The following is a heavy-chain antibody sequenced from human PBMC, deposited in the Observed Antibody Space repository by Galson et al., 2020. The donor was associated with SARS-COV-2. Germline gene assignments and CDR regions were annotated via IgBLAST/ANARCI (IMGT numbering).Heavy chain of an antibody. J-gene: IGHJ6*02. CDR2: ISGSGGST. V-gene: IGHV3-23*01. CDR1: GFTFSSYA. CDR3: AKGVNWAGFDMDV. D-gene: IGHD7-27*01. Sequence: GESLKISCAASGFTFSSYAMSWVRQAPGKGLEWVSAISGSGGSTYYADSVKGRFTISRDNSKNTLYLQMNSLRAEDTAVYYCAKGVNWAGFDMDVWGQGTTVTVSS.